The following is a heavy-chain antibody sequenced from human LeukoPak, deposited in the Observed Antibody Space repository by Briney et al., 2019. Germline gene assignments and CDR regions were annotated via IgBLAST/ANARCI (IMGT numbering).Heavy chain of an antibody. CDR1: GFTFNIYA. D-gene: IGHD1-26*01. Sequence: PGGSLRLSCAASGFTFNIYAMNWVRQPPGKGLEWVSAISGSGDSTYYADSVKGRFTIARDNSKNTLYLHMNNLTAADTAVYYCAKDRGPYIGIDNNWFDPWGQGTLVSVSS. CDR3: AKDRGPYIGIDNNWFDP. V-gene: IGHV3-23*01. J-gene: IGHJ5*02. CDR2: ISGSGDST.